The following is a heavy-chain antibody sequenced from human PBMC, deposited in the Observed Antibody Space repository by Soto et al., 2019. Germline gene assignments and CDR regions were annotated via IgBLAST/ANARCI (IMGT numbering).Heavy chain of an antibody. V-gene: IGHV3-53*02. CDR3: ARAVVDILTGHRYWYFEL. CDR1: GFTVSINY. Sequence: EVQLVETGGGLIQPGGSLRLSCAASGFTVSINYISWVRQAPGKGLEWVSVIYSGGTTYYADSVKGRFTISRDDSKNTLYLQMNSLRAEDRAVYYCARAVVDILTGHRYWYFELWGRGTLVTVSP. CDR2: IYSGGTT. J-gene: IGHJ2*01. D-gene: IGHD3-9*01.